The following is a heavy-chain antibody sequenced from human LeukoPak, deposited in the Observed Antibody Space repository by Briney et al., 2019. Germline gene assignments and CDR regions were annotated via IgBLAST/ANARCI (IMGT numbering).Heavy chain of an antibody. Sequence: ASVKVSCKASGYTFTGYYTHWVRQAPGQGLEWMGWINPNSGDTNYAQKFQGRVTVTRDTSISTAYMELSRLRSDDTAVYYCARVGSSGWYVHPTLDYWGQGTLLTVSS. J-gene: IGHJ4*02. CDR1: GYTFTGYY. V-gene: IGHV1-2*02. CDR3: ARVGSSGWYVHPTLDY. D-gene: IGHD6-19*01. CDR2: INPNSGDT.